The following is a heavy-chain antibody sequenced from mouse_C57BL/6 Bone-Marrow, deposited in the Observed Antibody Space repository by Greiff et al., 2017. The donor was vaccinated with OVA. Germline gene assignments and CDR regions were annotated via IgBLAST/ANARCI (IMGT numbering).Heavy chain of an antibody. CDR2: INPYNGGT. J-gene: IGHJ1*03. CDR3: ARSITTVVAKGYFDV. CDR1: GYTFTDYY. Sequence: VQLQQSGPVLVKPGASVKMSCKASGYTFTDYYMNWVKQSHGKSLEWIGVINPYNGGTSYNQKFKGKATLTVDKSSSTAYMDLNSLTSEDSALYCCARSITTVVAKGYFDVWGTGTTVTVSS. V-gene: IGHV1-19*01. D-gene: IGHD1-1*01.